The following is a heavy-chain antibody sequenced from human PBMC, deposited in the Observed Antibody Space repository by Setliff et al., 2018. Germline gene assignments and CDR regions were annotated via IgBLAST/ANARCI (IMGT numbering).Heavy chain of an antibody. Sequence: PGGSLRLSCAASGFTFSSYWMHWVRQAPGKGLVWVSRINSDGSSTSYADSVKGRFTISRDNAKNTLYLQMDRLRAEDTAVYYCAREGWDYYDSSGYLDYWGQGTLVTVSS. D-gene: IGHD3-22*01. CDR1: GFTFSSYW. CDR3: AREGWDYYDSSGYLDY. CDR2: INSDGSST. V-gene: IGHV3-74*01. J-gene: IGHJ4*02.